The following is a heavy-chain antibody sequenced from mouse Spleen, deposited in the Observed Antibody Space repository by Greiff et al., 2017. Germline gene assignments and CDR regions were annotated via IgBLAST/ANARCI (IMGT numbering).Heavy chain of an antibody. V-gene: IGHV14-2*01. CDR2: IDPEDGET. CDR3: ARRGVSYWYFDV. Sequence: VQLQQPGAELVKPGASVKLSCKASGYTFTSYWMHWVKQRPGRGLEWIGRIDPEDGETKYAPKFQGKATITADTSSNTAYLQLSSLTSEDTAVYYCARRGVSYWYFDVWGAGTTVTVSS. CDR1: GYTFTSYW. J-gene: IGHJ1*01.